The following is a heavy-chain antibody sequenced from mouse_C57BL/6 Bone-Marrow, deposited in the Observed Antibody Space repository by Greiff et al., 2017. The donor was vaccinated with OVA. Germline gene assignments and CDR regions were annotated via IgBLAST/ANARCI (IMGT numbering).Heavy chain of an antibody. V-gene: IGHV1-72*01. CDR3: ARSRCWGYYLDY. Sequence: QVQLQQPGAELVKPGASVKLSCKASGYTFTSYWMHWVKQRPGRGLEWIGRIDPHSGGTKYNEKFKSKATLTVDKPSSTAYMQLSSLTSEDSAVYYCARSRCWGYYLDYWGQGTTLTVSS. J-gene: IGHJ2*01. CDR1: GYTFTSYW. CDR2: IDPHSGGT.